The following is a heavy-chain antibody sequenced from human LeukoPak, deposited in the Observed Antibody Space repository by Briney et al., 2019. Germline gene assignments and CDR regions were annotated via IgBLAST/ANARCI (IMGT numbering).Heavy chain of an antibody. J-gene: IGHJ4*02. CDR1: GGSISSSNW. CDR2: IYHSGST. CDR3: ARNNGYSSSWSLLDY. Sequence: PSETLSLTCAVSGGSISSSNWWSWVRQPPGKGLEGIGEIYHSGSTNYNPSLKSRVTISVDKSKNQFSLKLSSVTAADTAVYYCARNNGYSSSWSLLDYWGQGTLVTVSS. V-gene: IGHV4-4*02. D-gene: IGHD6-13*01.